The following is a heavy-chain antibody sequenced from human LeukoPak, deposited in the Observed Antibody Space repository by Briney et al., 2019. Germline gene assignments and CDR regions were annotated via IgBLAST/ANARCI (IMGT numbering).Heavy chain of an antibody. D-gene: IGHD3-10*01. Sequence: GGSLRLSCAASGFRFSDYYMSWIRQAPGKGMEWVSDISDSSSTIHYADSVNGRFTISRDNTKNSLYLQMNSLRAEDTAVYYCARERGYGSGTFDYWGQGIQVTTSS. CDR2: ISDSSSTI. CDR3: ARERGYGSGTFDY. J-gene: IGHJ4*02. CDR1: GFRFSDYY. V-gene: IGHV3-11*01.